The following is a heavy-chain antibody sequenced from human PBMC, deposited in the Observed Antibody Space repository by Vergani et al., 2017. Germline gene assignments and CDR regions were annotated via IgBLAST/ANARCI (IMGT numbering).Heavy chain of an antibody. CDR2: ISSSSSYI. V-gene: IGHV3-21*01. D-gene: IGHD6-13*01. CDR3: ASSIAAAGTSY. J-gene: IGHJ4*02. Sequence: EVQLVESGGGLVKPGGSLRLSCAASGFTFGSSSMNWVRQAPGKGLEWVSSISSSSSYIYYADSVKGRFTISRDNAKNSLYLQMNSLRAEDTAVYYCASSIAAAGTSYWGQGTLVTVSS. CDR1: GFTFGSSS.